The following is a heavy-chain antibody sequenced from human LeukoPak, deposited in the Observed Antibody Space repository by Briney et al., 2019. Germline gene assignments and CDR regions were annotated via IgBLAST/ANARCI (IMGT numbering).Heavy chain of an antibody. D-gene: IGHD4-17*01. J-gene: IGHJ3*02. Sequence: ASVKVSCKASGYTFTGYYMHWVRQAPGQGLEWMGWINPNSGGTNYAQKFQGRVTITADESTSTAYMELSSLRSEDTAVYYCARASDGADAFDIWGQGTMVTVSS. CDR1: GYTFTGYY. CDR2: INPNSGGT. CDR3: ARASDGADAFDI. V-gene: IGHV1-2*02.